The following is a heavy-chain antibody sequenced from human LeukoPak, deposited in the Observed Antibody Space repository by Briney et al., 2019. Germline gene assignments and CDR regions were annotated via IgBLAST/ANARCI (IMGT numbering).Heavy chain of an antibody. D-gene: IGHD2-15*01. Sequence: SVKVSCKASGGTFSSYAISWVRQAPGQGLEWMGGIIPIFGTANYAQKFQGRVTITADKSTSTAYVELSSLRSEDTAVYYCARDCSGGSCYFRGDGFGYWGQGTLVTVSS. J-gene: IGHJ4*02. CDR2: IIPIFGTA. CDR3: ARDCSGGSCYFRGDGFGY. V-gene: IGHV1-69*06. CDR1: GGTFSSYA.